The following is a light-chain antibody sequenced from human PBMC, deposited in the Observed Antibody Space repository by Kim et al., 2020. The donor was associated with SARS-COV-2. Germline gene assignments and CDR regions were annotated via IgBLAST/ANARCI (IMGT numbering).Light chain of an antibody. CDR3: QQRSNWPPLT. V-gene: IGKV3-11*01. Sequence: LSLGETAPPSCGASQSVSGYLAWYQQKPGQAPRLLIYDASNRATGIPARFSGSGSGTDFTLTISSLEPEDFAVYYCQQRSNWPPLTFGGGTKWISN. J-gene: IGKJ4*01. CDR2: DAS. CDR1: QSVSGY.